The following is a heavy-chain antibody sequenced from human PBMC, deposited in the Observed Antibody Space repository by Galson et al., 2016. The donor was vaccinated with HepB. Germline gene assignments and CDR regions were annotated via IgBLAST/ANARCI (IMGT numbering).Heavy chain of an antibody. V-gene: IGHV3-7*01. CDR1: GFSLGSHW. CDR2: IKPDGSDK. CDR3: TRYGGASTD. D-gene: IGHD1-26*01. J-gene: IGHJ4*02. Sequence: SLRLSCAASGFSLGSHWMTWYRQSPGSGLEWVANIKPDGSDKNYVDSVKGRFTISRDNAKNSLYLQMDSLTVEDTAVYYCTRYGGASTDWGQGTLVAVSS.